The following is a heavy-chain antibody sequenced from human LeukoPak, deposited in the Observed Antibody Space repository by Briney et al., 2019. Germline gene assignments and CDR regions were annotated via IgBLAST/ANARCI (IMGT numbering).Heavy chain of an antibody. V-gene: IGHV1-18*04. CDR1: GYTFTSYG. J-gene: IGHJ4*02. CDR2: ISAYNGNT. D-gene: IGHD6-13*01. Sequence: ASVKVSCKASGYTFTSYGISWVRQAPGQGLEWMRWISAYNGNTNCAQKLQGRVTMTTDTSTSTAYMELRSLRSDDTAVYYCAREMGYSSSWYPAYWGQGTLVTVSS. CDR3: AREMGYSSSWYPAY.